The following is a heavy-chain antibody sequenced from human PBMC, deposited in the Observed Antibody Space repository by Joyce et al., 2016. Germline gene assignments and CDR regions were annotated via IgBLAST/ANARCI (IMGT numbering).Heavy chain of an antibody. CDR2: ISAYNGDI. D-gene: IGHD3-22*01. J-gene: IGHJ4*02. CDR1: GYTFTDYG. Sequence: QVHLVQSGAEVKKPGASVKVSCQASGYTFTDYGFFWGRQAPGQGLEWMGWISAYNGDIKYAQKLQDRVTMAIDTSTNTAYMELRSLTSDDTAMYYCARGGHYDSSGHGGDSWGQGTLVTVSS. CDR3: ARGGHYDSSGHGGDS. V-gene: IGHV1-18*01.